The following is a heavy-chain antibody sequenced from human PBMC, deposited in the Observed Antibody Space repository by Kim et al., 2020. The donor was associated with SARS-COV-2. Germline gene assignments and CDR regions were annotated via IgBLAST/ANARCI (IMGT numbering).Heavy chain of an antibody. D-gene: IGHD4-17*01. V-gene: IGHV3-9*02. Sequence: GGSLRLSCADSGFITTDYGMHWVRQAPGKGPEWVSGIILNSGYVGYADSVKGRFTISRDNAKNSLFLQMNNLRPEDTALYHCVRDLRPGGMDVWGQGTTVSVSS. CDR3: VRDLRPGGMDV. CDR1: GFITTDYG. CDR2: IILNSGYV. J-gene: IGHJ6*02.